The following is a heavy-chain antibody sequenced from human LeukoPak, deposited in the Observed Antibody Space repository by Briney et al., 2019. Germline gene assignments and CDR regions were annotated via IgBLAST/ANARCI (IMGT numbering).Heavy chain of an antibody. Sequence: SETLSLTCTVSGGSISSYYWSWIRQPAGKGLEWIGRIYTSGSTNYNPSLKSRVTMSVDTSKHQFSLKLSSVTAADTAVYYCARDTVDCSGGSCYSNWFDPWGQGTLVTVSS. CDR3: ARDTVDCSGGSCYSNWFDP. CDR2: IYTSGST. J-gene: IGHJ5*02. CDR1: GGSISSYY. D-gene: IGHD2-15*01. V-gene: IGHV4-4*07.